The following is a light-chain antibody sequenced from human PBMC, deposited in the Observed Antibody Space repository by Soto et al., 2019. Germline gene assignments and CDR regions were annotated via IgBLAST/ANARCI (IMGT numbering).Light chain of an antibody. J-gene: IGLJ3*02. CDR1: SSDVGGYNY. Sequence: QSALTQPASVSGSPGQSITISCTGTSSDVGGYNYVSWYQQHPGKAPKLMIYDVSYRPSGVSNRFSGSKSGNTASLTISELQADDEADYYCSSYTSSSTVVFGGGTKLTVL. V-gene: IGLV2-14*03. CDR2: DVS. CDR3: SSYTSSSTVV.